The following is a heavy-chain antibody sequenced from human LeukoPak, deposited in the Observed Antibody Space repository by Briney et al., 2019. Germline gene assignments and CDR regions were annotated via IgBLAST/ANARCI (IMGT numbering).Heavy chain of an antibody. D-gene: IGHD7-27*01. CDR2: INPNSGGT. V-gene: IGHV1-2*06. J-gene: IGHJ4*02. Sequence: PRASVKVSCKASGYTFTGYYMYWVRQAPGQGLEWMGRINPNSGGTNYAQKFQDRVTMTRDTSISTAYMELSRLRSDDTAVYYCAREVSGDPGGYWGQGTLVTVSS. CDR3: AREVSGDPGGY. CDR1: GYTFTGYY.